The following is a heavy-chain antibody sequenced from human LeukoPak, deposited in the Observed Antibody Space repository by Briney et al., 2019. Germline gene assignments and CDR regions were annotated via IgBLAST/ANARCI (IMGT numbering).Heavy chain of an antibody. V-gene: IGHV3-48*01. D-gene: IGHD2-2*01. CDR2: ISSSSSTI. CDR1: GFTFSSYS. CDR3: ARGLKNQLPPVEFDY. J-gene: IGHJ4*02. Sequence: GGSLRLSCAASGFTFSSYSMNWVRQAPGKGLEWVSYISSSSSTIYYADSVKGRFTVSRDNAKNSLYLQMNSLRAEDTAVYYCARGLKNQLPPVEFDYWGQRPLDSVSS.